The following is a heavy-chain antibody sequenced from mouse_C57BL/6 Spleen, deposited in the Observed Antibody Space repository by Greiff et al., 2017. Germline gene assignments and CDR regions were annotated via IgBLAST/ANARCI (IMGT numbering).Heavy chain of an antibody. D-gene: IGHD2-1*01. CDR3: ARKADGNYEGYYAMDY. J-gene: IGHJ4*01. V-gene: IGHV1-69*01. Sequence: QVQLQQPGAELVMPGASVKLSCKASGYTFTSYWMHWVKQRPGQGLEWIGEIDPSDSYTNYNQKFKGKSTLTVDKSSSTAYMQLSSLTSEDSAVYYCARKADGNYEGYYAMDYWGQGTSVTVSS. CDR1: GYTFTSYW. CDR2: IDPSDSYT.